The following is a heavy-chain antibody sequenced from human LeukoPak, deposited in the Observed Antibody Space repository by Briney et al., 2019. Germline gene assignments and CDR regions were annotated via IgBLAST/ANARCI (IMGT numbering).Heavy chain of an antibody. CDR2: IYWDDDK. V-gene: IGHV2-5*02. CDR3: ARPVVVVAAPTYYFDY. J-gene: IGHJ4*02. Sequence: ESGPTLVKPTQTLTLTCTFSGFSLSTSGVGVGWIRQPPGKALEWLALIYWDDDKRYSPSLKSRLTITKDTSKNHVVLTMTNMDPVDTATYYCARPVVVVAAPTYYFDYWGQGTLVTVSS. CDR1: GFSLSTSGVG. D-gene: IGHD2-15*01.